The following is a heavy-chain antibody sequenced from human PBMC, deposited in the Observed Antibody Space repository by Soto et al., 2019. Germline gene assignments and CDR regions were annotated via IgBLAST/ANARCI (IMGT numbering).Heavy chain of an antibody. CDR2: ISYDGSNK. CDR3: AKDRWELPPYYYYGMDV. CDR1: GFTFSSYG. V-gene: IGHV3-30*18. D-gene: IGHD1-26*01. J-gene: IGHJ6*02. Sequence: GGSLRLSCAASGFTFSSYGMHWVRQAPGKGLEWVAVISYDGSNKYYADSVKGRFTISRDNSKNTLYLQMNSLRAEDTAVYYCAKDRWELPPYYYYGMDVWGQGTTVTVSS.